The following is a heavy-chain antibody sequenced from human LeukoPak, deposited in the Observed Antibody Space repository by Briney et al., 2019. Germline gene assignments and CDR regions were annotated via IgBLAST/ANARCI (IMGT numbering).Heavy chain of an antibody. CDR3: ARPNGDYYNWFDP. V-gene: IGHV1-2*02. CDR2: INPNSGDT. D-gene: IGHD4-17*01. CDR1: GYTFTGYY. J-gene: IGHJ5*02. Sequence: ASVMVSCKASGYTFTGYYIHWVRQAPGQGLEWMGWINPNSGDTNYAQKFQDRVTPTRDTSISTAYMEVTNLRSDDTAVYYCARPNGDYYNWFDPWGQGTLVTVSS.